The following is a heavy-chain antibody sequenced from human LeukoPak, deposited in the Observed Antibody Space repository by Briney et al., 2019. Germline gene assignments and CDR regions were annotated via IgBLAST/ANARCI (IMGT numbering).Heavy chain of an antibody. J-gene: IGHJ4*02. CDR1: GFTFDDYA. V-gene: IGHV3-9*01. CDR3: AKGYCSSISCLVDY. D-gene: IGHD2-2*01. CDR2: ISWNSGSI. Sequence: GGSLRLSCAASGFTFDDYAMHGVRQAPGKGLEWVSGISWNSGSIGYADSVKGRFTISRDNAKNSLYLQINSLRAEDTALYYCAKGYCSSISCLVDYWGQGTQVTVSS.